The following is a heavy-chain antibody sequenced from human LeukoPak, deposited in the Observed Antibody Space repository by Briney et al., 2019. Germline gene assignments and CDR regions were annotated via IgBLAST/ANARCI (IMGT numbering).Heavy chain of an antibody. Sequence: SVKVSCKASGGTFSSYAISWARQAPGQGLEWMGGIIPIFGTANYAQKFQGRVTITADESTSTAYMELSSLRSEDTAVYYCARSQYGSGSYYNDWGQGTLVTVSS. D-gene: IGHD3-10*01. CDR2: IIPIFGTA. V-gene: IGHV1-69*13. J-gene: IGHJ4*02. CDR3: ARSQYGSGSYYND. CDR1: GGTFSSYA.